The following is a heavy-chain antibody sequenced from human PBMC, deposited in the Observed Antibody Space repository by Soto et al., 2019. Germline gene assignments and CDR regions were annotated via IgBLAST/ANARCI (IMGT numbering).Heavy chain of an antibody. D-gene: IGHD2-2*01. CDR2: INPNSGGT. J-gene: IGHJ5*02. CDR1: GYTFSGYY. V-gene: IGHV1-2*04. CDR3: ARNVGCSSTSCYAPEYNWFDP. Sequence: VASVKVSCKASGYTFSGYYMHWVRQAPGQGLEWMGWINPNSGGTNYAQKFQGWVTMTRDTSISTAYMELSRLRSDDTAVYYCARNVGCSSTSCYAPEYNWFDPWGQGTLVTVSS.